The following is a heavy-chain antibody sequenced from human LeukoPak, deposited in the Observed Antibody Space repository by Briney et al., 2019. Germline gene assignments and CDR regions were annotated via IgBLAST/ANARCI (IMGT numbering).Heavy chain of an antibody. V-gene: IGHV3-7*04. D-gene: IGHD5-12*01. J-gene: IGHJ5*02. CDR3: GGILSAYAPFDP. Sequence: PGGSLRLSCAASGFTFSSYWMSWVRQAPGKGLEWVANIKQDVSEKSYADSVKGRFTISRDNAKNSVYLQMNSLRAEDTAVYYCGGILSAYAPFDPWGQGTLVSVSS. CDR1: GFTFSSYW. CDR2: IKQDVSEK.